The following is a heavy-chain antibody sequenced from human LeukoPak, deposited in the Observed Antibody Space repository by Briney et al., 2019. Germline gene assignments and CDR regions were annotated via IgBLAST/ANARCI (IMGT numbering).Heavy chain of an antibody. V-gene: IGHV3-30*04. CDR3: ARDTYSSSWYSYYYGMDV. CDR1: GFTFSSYA. Sequence: PGGSLRLSCAASGFTFSSYAMHWVRQAPGKGLEWVAVVSYDGSNKYYADSVKGRFTISRDNSKNTLYLQMNSPRAEDTAVYYCARDTYSSSWYSYYYGMDVWGKGTTVTVSS. CDR2: VSYDGSNK. D-gene: IGHD6-13*01. J-gene: IGHJ6*04.